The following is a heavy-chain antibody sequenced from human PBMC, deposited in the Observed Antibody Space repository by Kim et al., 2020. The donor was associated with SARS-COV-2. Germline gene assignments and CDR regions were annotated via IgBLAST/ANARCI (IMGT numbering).Heavy chain of an antibody. CDR2: IYDSGTT. CDR1: GASISSSY. Sequence: SETLSLTCIVSGASISSSYWSWIRQPPGKGLEWIGNIYDSGTTSYNFSLKSRVTISVDMSKNQFSLKLTSVTAADTAVYYCAREVRHTIFGMLRGQYFDPWGLGTLVTVSS. V-gene: IGHV4-59*01. CDR3: AREVRHTIFGMLRGQYFDP. D-gene: IGHD3-3*01. J-gene: IGHJ5*02.